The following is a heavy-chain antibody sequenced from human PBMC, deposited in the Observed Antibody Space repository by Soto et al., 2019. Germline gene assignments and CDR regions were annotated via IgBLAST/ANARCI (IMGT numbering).Heavy chain of an antibody. D-gene: IGHD3-9*01. CDR3: FGRAPGLYDILTGYYNWFDP. J-gene: IGHJ5*02. CDR2: IRSKANSYAT. V-gene: IGHV3-73*01. CDR1: GFTFSGSA. Sequence: GGSLRLSCAASGFTFSGSAMHWVRQASGKGLEWVGRIRSKANSYATAYAASVKGRFTISRDDSKNTAYLQMNSLKTEDTAVYYCFGRAPGLYDILTGYYNWFDPWGQGTLVTVSS.